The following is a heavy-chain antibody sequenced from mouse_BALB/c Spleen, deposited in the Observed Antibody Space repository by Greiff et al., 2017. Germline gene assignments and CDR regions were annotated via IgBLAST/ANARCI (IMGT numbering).Heavy chain of an antibody. CDR1: GFTFSSYA. CDR3: EKREDYGNESYWYFDV. V-gene: IGHV5-9-4*01. J-gene: IGHJ1*01. Sequence: DVMLVESGGGLVKPGGSLKLSCAASGFTFSSYAMSWVRQSPEKRLEWVAEISSGGSYTYYPDTVTGRFTISRDNAKNTLYLEMSSLRSEDTAMYYCEKREDYGNESYWYFDVGGAGTRAPVPS. CDR2: ISSGGSYT. D-gene: IGHD2-1*01.